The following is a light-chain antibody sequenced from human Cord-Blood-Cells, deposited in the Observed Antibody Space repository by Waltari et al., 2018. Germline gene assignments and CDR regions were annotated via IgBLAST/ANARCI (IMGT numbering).Light chain of an antibody. CDR3: SSYTSSSTWV. V-gene: IGLV2-14*01. CDR1: SSDVGGYNY. Sequence: QSALTQPASVSGSPGQSITISCTGTSSDVGGYNYVSWYQQHPGKAPKHMIYDVSNRPSGVSNRFSGCKSGNTASLTISGLQAEDEADYYCSSYTSSSTWVFGGGTKLTVL. J-gene: IGLJ3*02. CDR2: DVS.